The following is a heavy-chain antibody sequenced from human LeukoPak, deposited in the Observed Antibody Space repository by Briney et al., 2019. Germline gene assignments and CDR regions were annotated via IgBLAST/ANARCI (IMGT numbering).Heavy chain of an antibody. D-gene: IGHD2-15*01. CDR1: GDSINSDY. CDR3: ARRMKLAAKGDAFDI. Sequence: SETLSLTCTVSGDSINSDYWNWIRQPPGKGLAWIGFTYYSGSTNYNPSLKSRVTISIDASRSHFSLKLNSVTAADTAVYYCARRMKLAAKGDAFDIWGQGTMVTVSS. J-gene: IGHJ3*02. CDR2: TYYSGST. V-gene: IGHV4-59*08.